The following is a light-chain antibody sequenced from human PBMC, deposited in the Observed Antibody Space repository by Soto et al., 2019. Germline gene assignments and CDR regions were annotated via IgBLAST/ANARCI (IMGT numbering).Light chain of an antibody. V-gene: IGKV3-20*01. CDR2: GAS. J-gene: IGKJ4*01. CDR3: QQYGSSLTLT. CDR1: QSVSSSY. Sequence: EIVLTQSPGTLSLSPGERATLSCRASQSVSSSYLAWYQQKPGQAPRLLIYGASSRATGIPDRFSGSGSETDLTLTISRLEPEDFAVYYCQQYGSSLTLTFGGGTKVEIK.